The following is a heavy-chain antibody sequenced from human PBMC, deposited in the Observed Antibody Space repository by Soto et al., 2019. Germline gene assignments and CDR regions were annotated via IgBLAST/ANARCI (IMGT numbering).Heavy chain of an antibody. CDR1: GFTFSSYE. V-gene: IGHV3-48*03. CDR2: ISSSGSTI. D-gene: IGHD6-13*01. CDR3: ARDLLVRGDY. Sequence: EVQLVESGGGLVQPGGSLRLSCADSGFTFSSYEMNWVRQAPGKGLEWVSYISSSGSTIYYADSVKGRFTISRDNAKNSLYLQMNSLRDEDTAVYYCARDLLVRGDYWGQGTLVTVSS. J-gene: IGHJ4*02.